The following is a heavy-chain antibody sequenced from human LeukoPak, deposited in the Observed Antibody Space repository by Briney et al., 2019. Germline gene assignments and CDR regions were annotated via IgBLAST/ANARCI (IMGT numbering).Heavy chain of an antibody. D-gene: IGHD2-15*01. CDR2: ISAYNGNT. V-gene: IGHV1-18*01. Sequence: ASVKVSCKASGYTFTSYGISWVRQAPGQGLEWMGWISAYNGNTDYAQKLQGRVTMTTDTSTSTAYMELRSLRSDDTAVYYCARDVGCSGGSCYPVYFDYWGQGTLVTVFS. J-gene: IGHJ4*02. CDR3: ARDVGCSGGSCYPVYFDY. CDR1: GYTFTSYG.